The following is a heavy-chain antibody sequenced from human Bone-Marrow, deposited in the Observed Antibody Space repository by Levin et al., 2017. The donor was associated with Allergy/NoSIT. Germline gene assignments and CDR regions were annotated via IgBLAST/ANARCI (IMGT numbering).Heavy chain of an antibody. CDR2: INPNTGGT. Sequence: GESLKISCKASGHTLGGHYMIWVRQAPGQGLEWMGGINPNTGGTNYAQKFQGRMSLTRDTSINVVYMELSSLTSDDTAFYYCARARVLSATSFGFWGQGTQVTVAS. V-gene: IGHV1-2*02. J-gene: IGHJ4*02. CDR3: ARARVLSATSFGF. D-gene: IGHD2-15*01. CDR1: GHTLGGHY.